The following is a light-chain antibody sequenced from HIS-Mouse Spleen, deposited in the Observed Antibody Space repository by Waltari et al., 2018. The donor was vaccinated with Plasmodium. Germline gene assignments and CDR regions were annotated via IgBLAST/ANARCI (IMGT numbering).Light chain of an antibody. V-gene: IGLV1-44*01. J-gene: IGLJ3*02. CDR1: RSNIGSNT. CDR3: AAWDDSLNGPV. CDR2: SNN. Sequence: QSVLTQPPSASGTPGQRVTISCSGSRSNIGSNTVNLYQQLPGTAPKLLIYSNNQRPSGVTDRFSGSKSGTSASLAISGLQSEDEADYYCAAWDDSLNGPVFGGGTKLTVL.